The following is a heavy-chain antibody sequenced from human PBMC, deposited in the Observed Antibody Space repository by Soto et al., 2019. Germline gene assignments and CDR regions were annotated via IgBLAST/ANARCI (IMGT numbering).Heavy chain of an antibody. CDR1: GGSISSGDFS. V-gene: IGHV4-30-2*01. D-gene: IGHD2-2*01. J-gene: IGHJ5*02. CDR2: IYHSGSP. Sequence: QLQLQESGSGLVKPSQTLSLTCAVSGGSISSGDFSWSWIRQPPGRGLEWIGYIYHSGSPNYNPSLKSRVTIEVDTSKNQFSLRLNSVTAADTAVYYCARGPIWAAATNNFFDPWGQGTLVTVSS. CDR3: ARGPIWAAATNNFFDP.